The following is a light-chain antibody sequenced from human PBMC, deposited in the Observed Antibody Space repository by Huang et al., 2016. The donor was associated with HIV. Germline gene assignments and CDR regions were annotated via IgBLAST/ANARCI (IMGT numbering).Light chain of an antibody. CDR2: DAS. J-gene: IGKJ5*01. V-gene: IGKV3-11*01. CDR1: QSISRN. Sequence: EIVLTQSPPTLSLSPGERATLSCRASQSISRNLGWYQQKFGQAPRLLIYDASTRATGIPARFGGSGCGTNYTLSISSLEPEDCAVYNCQQCDTFGPGTRLEIQ. CDR3: QQCDT.